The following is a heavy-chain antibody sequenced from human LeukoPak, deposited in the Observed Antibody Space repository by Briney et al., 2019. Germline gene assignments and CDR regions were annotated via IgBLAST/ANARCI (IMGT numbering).Heavy chain of an antibody. D-gene: IGHD3-22*01. Sequence: PGGSLRLSCAASGFTFSDYYMNWIRQTPGKGLEWISYISSSGTTIYYADSVKGRFTISRDNAKNSLYLQMNTLRAEDTAVYYCAGNAFIYSDGNAYLHNWGQGTLVTVSS. CDR1: GFTFSDYY. V-gene: IGHV3-11*01. J-gene: IGHJ4*02. CDR3: AGNAFIYSDGNAYLHN. CDR2: ISSSGTTI.